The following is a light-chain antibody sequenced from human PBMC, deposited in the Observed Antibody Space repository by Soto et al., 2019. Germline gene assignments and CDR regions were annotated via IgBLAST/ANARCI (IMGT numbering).Light chain of an antibody. J-gene: IGKJ4*01. Sequence: DIQMTQSPSTLSASVGDRVTITCRASQSISSWLAWYQQKPGKAPKLLIYKASSLKSGVPSRFSGSGSGTDFTLTISCLQSEDFATYYCQQYYSYPLLTFGGGTKVDIK. CDR3: QQYYSYPLLT. CDR2: KAS. V-gene: IGKV1-5*03. CDR1: QSISSW.